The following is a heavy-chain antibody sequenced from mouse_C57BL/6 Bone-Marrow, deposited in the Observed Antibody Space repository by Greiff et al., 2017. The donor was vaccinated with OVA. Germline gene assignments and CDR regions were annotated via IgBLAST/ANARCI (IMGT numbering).Heavy chain of an antibody. CDR1: GYTFTSYG. D-gene: IGHD1-1*01. CDR3: ARDSLRVWFAY. V-gene: IGHV1-81*01. J-gene: IGHJ3*01. CDR2: IYPRSGNT. Sequence: QVQLKQSGAELARPGASVKMSCKASGYTFTSYGISWVKQRTGQGLEWIGEIYPRSGNTYYNEKFKGKATLTADKSSSTAYMELRSLTSEDSAVYFCARDSLRVWFAYWGQGTLVTVSA.